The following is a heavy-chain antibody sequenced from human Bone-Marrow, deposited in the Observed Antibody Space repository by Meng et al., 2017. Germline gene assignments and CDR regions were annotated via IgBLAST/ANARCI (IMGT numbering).Heavy chain of an antibody. J-gene: IGHJ3*02. CDR2: IYYSGST. CDR3: ARSLAGYSSGWYSGDDAFDI. D-gene: IGHD6-19*01. V-gene: IGHV4-59*01. Sequence: SETLSLTCTVSGGSISSYYWSWIRQPPGKGLEWIGYIYYSGSTNYNPSLKSRVTISVDTSKNQFSLKLSSVTAADTAVYYCARSLAGYSSGWYSGDDAFDIWGQGTMVTVSS. CDR1: GGSISSYY.